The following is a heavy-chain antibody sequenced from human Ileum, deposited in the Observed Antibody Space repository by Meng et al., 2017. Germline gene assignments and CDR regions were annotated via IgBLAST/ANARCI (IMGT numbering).Heavy chain of an antibody. CDR2: IHHSGST. Sequence: QVPLQVSVPARVKPSGPLPLTCAVYDGSISTSDWWSWVRQPPGKGLEWIGEIHHSGSTNYNPSLKSRVTISVDKSKNQFSLKLNSVTAADTAVYYCAREWSGSYRHFDYWGQGTLVTVSS. J-gene: IGHJ4*02. CDR1: DGSISTSDW. CDR3: AREWSGSYRHFDY. D-gene: IGHD1-26*01. V-gene: IGHV4-4*02.